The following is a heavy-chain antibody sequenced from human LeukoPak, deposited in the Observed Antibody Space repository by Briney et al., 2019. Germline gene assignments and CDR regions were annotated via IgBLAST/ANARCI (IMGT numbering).Heavy chain of an antibody. Sequence: PGGALRLSSAASGFTFSSYGMRWVREAPGQGLEWAAFIQYNGGSKYYADSVKGRFTISRDNSKNTLCLRMNSLGTADTAVYYCAARGIAVAGPFDYWGQGTLVTVSS. V-gene: IGHV3-30*02. D-gene: IGHD6-19*01. CDR1: GFTFSSYG. CDR3: AARGIAVAGPFDY. CDR2: IQYNGGSK. J-gene: IGHJ4*02.